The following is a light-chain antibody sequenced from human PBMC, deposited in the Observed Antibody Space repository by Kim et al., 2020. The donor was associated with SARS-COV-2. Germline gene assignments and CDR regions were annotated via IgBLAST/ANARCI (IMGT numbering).Light chain of an antibody. Sequence: EIVLTQSPGTLSLSPGEGATLSCRASQTIASGYLAWYQQKPGQAPRPLVYGASNRAEGIPPRFRGSGSGTDFTLTISGLEPEDFAVYYCQWIDASLSVTFGQGTRLEIK. J-gene: IGKJ5*01. CDR2: GAS. CDR1: QTIASGY. CDR3: QWIDASLSVT. V-gene: IGKV3-20*01.